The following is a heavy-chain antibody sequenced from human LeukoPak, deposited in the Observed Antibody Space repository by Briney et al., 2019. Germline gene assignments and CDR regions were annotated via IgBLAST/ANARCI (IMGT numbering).Heavy chain of an antibody. Sequence: SETLSLTCAVYGGSFSGYYWSWIRQPPGKGLEWIGEINHSGSTNYNPSLKSRVTISVDTSKNQFSPKLSSVTAADTAVYYCARTKRFLEWLLDYWGRGTLVTVS. J-gene: IGHJ4*02. V-gene: IGHV4-34*01. CDR2: INHSGST. CDR1: GGSFSGYY. D-gene: IGHD3-3*01. CDR3: ARTKRFLEWLLDY.